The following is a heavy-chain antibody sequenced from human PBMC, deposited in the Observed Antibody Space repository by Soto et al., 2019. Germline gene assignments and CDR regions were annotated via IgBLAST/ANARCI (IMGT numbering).Heavy chain of an antibody. CDR1: GGSVSGGNYY. J-gene: IGHJ3*02. D-gene: IGHD3-16*01. Sequence: QVQLQESGPGLVKPSETLSLSCTVSGGSVSGGNYYWSWIRQPPGKGLEWIGYVSYSGSTNYNPSLKSRVTISVDTSMNQFSLNLSSVTAADTAVYYCATSPRFALDIWGQGTMVIVSA. V-gene: IGHV4-61*01. CDR3: ATSPRFALDI. CDR2: VSYSGST.